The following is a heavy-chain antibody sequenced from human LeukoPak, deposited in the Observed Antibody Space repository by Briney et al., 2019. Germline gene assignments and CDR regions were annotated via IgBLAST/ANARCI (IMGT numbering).Heavy chain of an antibody. CDR1: GGSFSGYY. V-gene: IGHV4-34*01. Sequence: PETLSLTCAVYGGSFSGYYWSWICQPPGKGLEWIGEINHSGSTNYNPSLKSRVTISVDTSKKQFSLKLSSVTAADTAVYYCARHTIFGVLINDAFDIWGQGTMVTVSS. D-gene: IGHD3-3*01. J-gene: IGHJ3*02. CDR2: INHSGST. CDR3: ARHTIFGVLINDAFDI.